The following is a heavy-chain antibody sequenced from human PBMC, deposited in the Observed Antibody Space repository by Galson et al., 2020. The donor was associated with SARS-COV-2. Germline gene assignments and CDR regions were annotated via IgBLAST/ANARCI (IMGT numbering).Heavy chain of an antibody. CDR2: ISYDGSNK. CDR3: ARDQRDCSGGSCYKGGWFDP. J-gene: IGHJ5*02. CDR1: GFTFSSYA. Sequence: GGSLRLSCAASGFTFSSYAMHWVRQAPGKGLEWVAVISYDGSNKYYADSVKGRFTISRDNSKNTLYLQMNSLRAEDTAVYYCARDQRDCSGGSCYKGGWFDPWGQGTLVTVSS. V-gene: IGHV3-30*04. D-gene: IGHD2-15*01.